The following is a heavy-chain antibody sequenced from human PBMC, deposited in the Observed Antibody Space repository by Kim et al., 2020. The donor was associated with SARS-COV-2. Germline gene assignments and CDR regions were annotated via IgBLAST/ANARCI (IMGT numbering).Heavy chain of an antibody. CDR2: LYFGGST. Sequence: SETLSLTCNVSGASVITSQYYWAWSRQPPGKGLEWIATLYFGGSTFYNSALKSRVTISVDASKSQFSLTLSSVTVADTAVYYCARRRYDFWSASADEFDYWGQGTLVTGSS. CDR3: ARRRYDFWSASADEFDY. V-gene: IGHV4-39*01. J-gene: IGHJ4*02. D-gene: IGHD3-3*01. CDR1: GASVITSQYY.